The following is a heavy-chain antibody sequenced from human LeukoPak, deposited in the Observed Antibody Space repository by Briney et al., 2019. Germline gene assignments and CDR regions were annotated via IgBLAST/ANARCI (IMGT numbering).Heavy chain of an antibody. J-gene: IGHJ5*02. D-gene: IGHD3-10*01. CDR3: ARDRHYYYGSGSYCGEFDP. V-gene: IGHV4-39*07. Sequence: SETLSLTCTVSGGSISSSSFYWGWIRQPRGKGLEWIGSIYYSGNTYYNPSLKSRVTISVDTSENQFSLKLSSVTAADTAVYYCARDRHYYYGSGSYCGEFDPWGQGTLVTVSS. CDR1: GGSISSSSFY. CDR2: IYYSGNT.